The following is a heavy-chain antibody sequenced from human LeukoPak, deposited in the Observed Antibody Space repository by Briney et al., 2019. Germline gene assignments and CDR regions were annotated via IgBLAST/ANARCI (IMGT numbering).Heavy chain of an antibody. J-gene: IGHJ3*02. Sequence: PGGSLRLSCAASGFTFSSYAMSWIRQAPGKGLEWVSYISSSGSTIYYADSMKGRFTISRDNAKNSLYLQMNSLRAEDTALYYCARDGLGLTATGAFDIWGQGTMVTVSS. CDR1: GFTFSSYA. V-gene: IGHV3-11*04. CDR3: ARDGLGLTATGAFDI. D-gene: IGHD1-26*01. CDR2: ISSSGSTI.